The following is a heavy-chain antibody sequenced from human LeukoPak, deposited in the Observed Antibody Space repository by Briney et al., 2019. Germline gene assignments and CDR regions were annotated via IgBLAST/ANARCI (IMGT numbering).Heavy chain of an antibody. CDR3: ASAGTSYGDQLFGY. CDR2: IKQGGSER. V-gene: IGHV3-7*01. J-gene: IGHJ4*02. Sequence: GGSLRLSCAASGFTFSSYWMSWARQAPGKGLEWVASIKQGGSERHYVDSVKGRFTISRDNVKNSVYLQMNSLRAEDTAVYYCASAGTSYGDQLFGYWGQGTLVTVSS. CDR1: GFTFSSYW. D-gene: IGHD2-21*02.